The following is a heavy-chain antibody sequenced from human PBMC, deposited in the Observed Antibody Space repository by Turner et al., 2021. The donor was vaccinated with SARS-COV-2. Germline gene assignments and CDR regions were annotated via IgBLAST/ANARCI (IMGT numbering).Heavy chain of an antibody. D-gene: IGHD1-26*01. Sequence: QLQLQESGPGLVKPSETLSHTCTVSGGSISSSSYYWGWIRQPPGKGLEWIGSIYYSGSTYYNPSLKSRVTISVDTSKNQFSLKLSSVTAADTAVYYCAGEVVVLTTTHYGMDVWGQGTTVTVSS. CDR2: IYYSGST. V-gene: IGHV4-39*01. CDR1: GGSISSSSYY. CDR3: AGEVVVLTTTHYGMDV. J-gene: IGHJ6*02.